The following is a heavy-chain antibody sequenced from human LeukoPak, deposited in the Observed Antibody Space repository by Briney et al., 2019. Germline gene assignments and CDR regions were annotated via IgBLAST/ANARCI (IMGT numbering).Heavy chain of an antibody. CDR1: GFTFRNYG. D-gene: IGHD1-26*01. CDR3: ARDPSNSGSYSRLDQ. V-gene: IGHV3-21*01. CDR2: ISTSSIYI. J-gene: IGHJ4*02. Sequence: PGGSLRLSCAASGFTFRNYGMHWVRQAPGRGLEWVSSISTSSIYIYYADSLKGRFSISRDNAKKSLYLQMNSLRAEDTAVYYCARDPSNSGSYSRLDQWGQGTLVTVSS.